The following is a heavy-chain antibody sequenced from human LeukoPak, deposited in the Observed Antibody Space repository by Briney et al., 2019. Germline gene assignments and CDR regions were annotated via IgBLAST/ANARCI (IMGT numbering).Heavy chain of an antibody. V-gene: IGHV3-33*06. CDR3: AKDVGRVGASPFDY. Sequence: GGSLRLSCAASGFTFSSYGMHWVRQAPGKGLEWVAVIWYDGSNKYYADSVKGRFTISRDNSKNTLYLQMNSLRAEDTAVYYCAKDVGRVGASPFDYWGQGTLVTVSS. J-gene: IGHJ4*02. CDR2: IWYDGSNK. CDR1: GFTFSSYG. D-gene: IGHD1-26*01.